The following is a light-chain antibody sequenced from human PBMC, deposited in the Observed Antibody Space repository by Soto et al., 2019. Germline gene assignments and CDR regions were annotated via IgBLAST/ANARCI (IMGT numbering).Light chain of an antibody. V-gene: IGLV2-14*03. CDR1: SSDVGVYNH. J-gene: IGLJ2*01. Sequence: QSALTQPASVSGSPGQSITISCTGTSSDVGVYNHVSWYQQHPGKAPKLMIYDVSNRPSGVSNRFSGSKSGNTASLTISGLQDEDEADYYCSAYISSNTVVFGGGTKLTVL. CDR2: DVS. CDR3: SAYISSNTVV.